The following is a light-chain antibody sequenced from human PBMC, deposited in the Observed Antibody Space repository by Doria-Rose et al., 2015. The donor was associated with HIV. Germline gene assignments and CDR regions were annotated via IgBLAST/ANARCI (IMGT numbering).Light chain of an antibody. J-gene: IGKJ2*01. CDR1: QSVSSSY. V-gene: IGKV3-20*01. CDR3: QQYGSSLYT. CDR2: GAS. Sequence: SLSPGERAALSCRASQSVSSSYLAWYQQKPGQAPRLLIYGASSRATGIPDRFSGSGSGTDFTLTISRLESEDFAVYYCQQYGSSLYTVGQGTRRESK.